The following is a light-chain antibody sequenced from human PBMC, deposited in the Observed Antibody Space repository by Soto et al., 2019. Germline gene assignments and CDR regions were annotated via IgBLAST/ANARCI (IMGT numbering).Light chain of an antibody. J-gene: IGLJ7*01. CDR1: SSDVGGHNY. Sequence: QSVLTQPASVSGSPGQSITISCTGTSSDVGGHNYVSWYQHHPGKAPKLLIYEVTDRPSGVSNRFSGSKSGNTASLTISGLQAEDEADYFCSSYSSSVTLVFGGGTQLTVL. CDR3: SSYSSSVTLV. CDR2: EVT. V-gene: IGLV2-14*01.